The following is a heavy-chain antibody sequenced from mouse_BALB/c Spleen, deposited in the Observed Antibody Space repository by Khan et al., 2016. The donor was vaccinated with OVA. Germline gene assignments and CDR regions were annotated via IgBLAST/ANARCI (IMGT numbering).Heavy chain of an antibody. D-gene: IGHD2-14*01. CDR2: IWGGGTT. J-gene: IGHJ4*01. CDR1: GFSLSRYN. CDR3: ARAYYRYDGYYAMDY. V-gene: IGHV2-6-4*01. Sequence: QVQLKQSGPGLVAPSQSLSLTCTVSGFSLSRYNIHWVRQPPGKGLEWLGMIWGGGTTDYNSTLKSRLSISKDNSKSQVFLEMNSLQTEDTAMYYCARAYYRYDGYYAMDYWGQGTSVTVSS.